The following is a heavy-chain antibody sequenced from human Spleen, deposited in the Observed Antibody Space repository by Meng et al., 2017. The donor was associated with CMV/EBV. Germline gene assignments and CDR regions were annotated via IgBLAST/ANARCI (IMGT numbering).Heavy chain of an antibody. D-gene: IGHD6-13*01. Sequence: TCTNIDINWVREAPGQGLEWMGWMNPDSGNRGYAQKFHGRLTITRDTSIRTAYMELSSLQSEDTAVYYCAREGFSTSGNWLDPWGQGTLVTVSS. J-gene: IGHJ5*02. V-gene: IGHV1-8*03. CDR3: AREGFSTSGNWLDP. CDR2: MNPDSGNR. CDR1: TCTNID.